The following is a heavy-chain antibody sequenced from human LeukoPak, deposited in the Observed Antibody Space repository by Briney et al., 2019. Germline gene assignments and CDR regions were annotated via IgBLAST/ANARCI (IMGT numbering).Heavy chain of an antibody. Sequence: SETLSLTCTVSGGSISTYYWSWIRQPPGKGLEWIGYIYYSGSTYYNPSLKSRVTISVDTSKNQFSLKLSSVTAADTAVYYCARDVGSSGWARLFDYWGQGTLVTVSS. D-gene: IGHD6-19*01. CDR3: ARDVGSSGWARLFDY. CDR1: GGSISTYY. J-gene: IGHJ4*02. CDR2: IYYSGST. V-gene: IGHV4-59*01.